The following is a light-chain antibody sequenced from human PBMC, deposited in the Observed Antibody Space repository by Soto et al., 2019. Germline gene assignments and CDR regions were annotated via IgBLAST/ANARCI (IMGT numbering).Light chain of an antibody. Sequence: QSVLTQPASVSGSLGQSITISCTGSSSDVGDYEYVSWYQQHPGKAPKLMIYEVNKRPSGVPDRFSGSKSGNTASLTVSGLQAEDESDYYCSSYAGSSNVFGTGTKVTVL. V-gene: IGLV2-8*01. CDR1: SSDVGDYEY. J-gene: IGLJ1*01. CDR2: EVN. CDR3: SSYAGSSNV.